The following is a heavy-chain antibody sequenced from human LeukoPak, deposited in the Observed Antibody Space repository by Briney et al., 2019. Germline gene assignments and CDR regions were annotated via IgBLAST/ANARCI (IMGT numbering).Heavy chain of an antibody. CDR1: GYTFTSYY. J-gene: IGHJ4*02. D-gene: IGHD6-13*01. V-gene: IGHV1-2*02. CDR2: INPNSGGT. Sequence: ASVKVSCKASGYTFTSYYMHWVRQAPGQGLEWMGWINPNSGGTNYAQKFQGRVTMTRDTSISTAYMELSRLRSDDTAVYYCARDNTGPGIAAAGTFDFDYWGQGTLVTVSS. CDR3: ARDNTGPGIAAAGTFDFDY.